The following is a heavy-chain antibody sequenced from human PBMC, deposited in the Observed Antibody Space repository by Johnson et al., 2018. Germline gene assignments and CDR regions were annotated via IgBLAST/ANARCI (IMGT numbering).Heavy chain of an antibody. V-gene: IGHV3-21*01. CDR2: ISSSSSYI. Sequence: VQLVESGGGLVKPGGSLRLSCAASGFTFSSYSMNWVRQAPGKGLEWVSSISSSSSYIYYADSVKGRFTISRDNAKNSRYLQMTSLRAEETAVYYWASKRVHYYYMDVWGKGTTVTVSS. J-gene: IGHJ6*03. CDR3: ASKRVHYYYMDV. CDR1: GFTFSSYS.